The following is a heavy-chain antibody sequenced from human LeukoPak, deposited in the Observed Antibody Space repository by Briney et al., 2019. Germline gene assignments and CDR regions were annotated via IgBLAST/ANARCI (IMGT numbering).Heavy chain of an antibody. J-gene: IGHJ6*03. CDR1: GFIFSNFA. V-gene: IGHV3-15*01. D-gene: IGHD3-10*01. CDR2: IKSKTDGGTT. Sequence: GGSLRLSCAASGFIFSNFAMHWVRQAPGKWLEWVGRIKSKTDGGTTDYAAPVKGRFTISRDDSKNTLYLQMNSLKTEDTAVYYCTTIWFGEFDYYYYMDVWGKGTTVTVSS. CDR3: TTIWFGEFDYYYYMDV.